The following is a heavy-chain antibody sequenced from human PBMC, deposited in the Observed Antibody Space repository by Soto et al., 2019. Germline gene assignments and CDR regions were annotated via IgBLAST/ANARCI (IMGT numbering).Heavy chain of an antibody. CDR3: AREGGNITMRVPTPEPNYGIDV. D-gene: IGHD3-22*01. J-gene: IGHJ6*02. CDR2: ISAYNGNT. V-gene: IGHV1-18*04. Sequence: QVQLVQSGAEVKKPGATVKVSCKASGYTFTSYGISWVRQAPGQGLEWMGWISAYNGNTNYAQKLKGRDTMITDTSTSTAYMELRRLRSDDTAVYYCAREGGNITMRVPTPEPNYGIDVWGQGTTVTVSS. CDR1: GYTFTSYG.